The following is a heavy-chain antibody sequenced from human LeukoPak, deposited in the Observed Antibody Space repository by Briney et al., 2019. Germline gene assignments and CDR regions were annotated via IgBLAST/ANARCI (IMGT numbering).Heavy chain of an antibody. CDR1: GFTFSSYS. CDR3: ARVLIRSGGSRSLNWFDT. V-gene: IGHV3-21*01. CDR2: ISSSSSYI. D-gene: IGHD2-15*01. J-gene: IGHJ5*02. Sequence: GGSLRLSCAASGFTFSSYSMNWVRQAPGKGLEWVSSISSSSSYIYYADSVKGRFTISRDNAKNSLYLQMNSLRAEDTAVYYCARVLIRSGGSRSLNWFDTWGQGTLVTVSS.